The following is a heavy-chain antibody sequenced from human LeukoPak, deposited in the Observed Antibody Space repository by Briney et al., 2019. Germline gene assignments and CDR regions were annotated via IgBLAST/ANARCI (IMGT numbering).Heavy chain of an antibody. Sequence: GGSLRLSCAASGFTFSSYWMNWVRQAPGKGLVWVSRIASDGSSTTYADSVKGRFSISRDNAKNTLYLQMNSLRVEDTAVYYCARGWPHGNDYWGQGTLVTVSS. V-gene: IGHV3-74*01. CDR3: ARGWPHGNDY. CDR2: IASDGSST. D-gene: IGHD4-23*01. J-gene: IGHJ4*02. CDR1: GFTFSSYW.